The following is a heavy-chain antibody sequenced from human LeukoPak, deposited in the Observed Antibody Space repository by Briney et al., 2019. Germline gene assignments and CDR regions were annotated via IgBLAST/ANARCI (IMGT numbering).Heavy chain of an antibody. D-gene: IGHD1-26*01. Sequence: ASVKVSCKASGYTFTSYDINWVRQATGQGLEWMGWMNPNSGNTGYAQKFQGRVTMTRNTSISTAYMELSSLRSEDTAVYYCARAPEWGKANYYYYMDVWGKGTPVTVSS. V-gene: IGHV1-8*01. CDR2: MNPNSGNT. CDR3: ARAPEWGKANYYYYMDV. CDR1: GYTFTSYD. J-gene: IGHJ6*03.